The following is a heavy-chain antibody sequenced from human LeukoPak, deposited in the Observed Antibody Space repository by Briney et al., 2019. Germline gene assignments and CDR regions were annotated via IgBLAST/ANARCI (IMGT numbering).Heavy chain of an antibody. Sequence: PGGSLRLSCAASGFTFSRCAMTWVRQAPGKGLGWVSIITDSGDITYYADSVKGRFTISRDNSKNTLYLQMNSLRAEDTAVYYCARVAPYDYCDYWGQGTLVTVSS. V-gene: IGHV3-23*01. D-gene: IGHD2-2*01. CDR3: ARVAPYDYCDY. J-gene: IGHJ4*02. CDR1: GFTFSRCA. CDR2: ITDSGDIT.